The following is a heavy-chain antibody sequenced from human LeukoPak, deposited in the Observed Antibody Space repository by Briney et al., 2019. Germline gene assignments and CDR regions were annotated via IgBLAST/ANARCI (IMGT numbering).Heavy chain of an antibody. CDR1: GFTFSGYG. D-gene: IGHD6-13*01. J-gene: IGHJ4*02. CDR2: ISYDGSNK. V-gene: IGHV3-30*18. CDR3: AKDSSTWYAHQVDY. Sequence: GRSLRLSCAASGFTFSGYGMHWVRQAPGKGLAWVAVISYDGSNKYYADSVKGRFTISRDNSKNTLYLQMNSLRAEDTAVYYCAKDSSTWYAHQVDYWGQGTLVTVSS.